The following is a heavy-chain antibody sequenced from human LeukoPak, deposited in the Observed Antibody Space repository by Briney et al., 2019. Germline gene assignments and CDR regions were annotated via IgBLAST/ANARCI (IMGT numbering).Heavy chain of an antibody. Sequence: GGSLRLSCAASGFTFSSYAMHWVRQAPGKGLEWVAVISYDGSNKYYADSVKGRFTISRDNSKNTLYLQMNSLRAEDTAVYYCARDYERDIVVVPAATFDYWGQGTLVTVSS. CDR1: GFTFSSYA. CDR2: ISYDGSNK. CDR3: ARDYERDIVVVPAATFDY. V-gene: IGHV3-30-3*01. J-gene: IGHJ4*02. D-gene: IGHD2-2*01.